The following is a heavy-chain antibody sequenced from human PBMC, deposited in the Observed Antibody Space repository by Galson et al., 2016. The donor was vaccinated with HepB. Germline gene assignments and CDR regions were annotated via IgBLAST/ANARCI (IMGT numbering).Heavy chain of an antibody. CDR2: TYYRSKWNN. CDR1: GDSVSSISAG. J-gene: IGHJ4*02. Sequence: CAISGDSVSSISAGWNWIRQSPSRGLEWLGRTYYRSKWNNDFALSMKGRITINPDTSKNQFSLHLNSVTPEDTAVYYCTREVLFSSSSEYNGVWRGWTLTLWGQGTLVTVSS. V-gene: IGHV6-1*01. CDR3: TREVLFSSSSEYNGVWRGWTLTL. D-gene: IGHD2-8*01.